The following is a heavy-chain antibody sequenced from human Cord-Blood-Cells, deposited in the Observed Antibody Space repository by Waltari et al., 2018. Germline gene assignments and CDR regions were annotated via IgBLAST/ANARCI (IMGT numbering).Heavy chain of an antibody. J-gene: IGHJ3*02. Sequence: QLQLQESGPGLVKPSEPLSLTCTVSGGSISSSSYYWGWIRQPPGKGLEWIGSIYYSGSTYYNPSLKSRVTISVDTSKNQFSLKLSSVTAADTAVYYCARMGDYAFDIWGQGTMVTVSS. CDR2: IYYSGST. V-gene: IGHV4-39*01. CDR1: GGSISSSSYY. CDR3: ARMGDYAFDI. D-gene: IGHD3-16*01.